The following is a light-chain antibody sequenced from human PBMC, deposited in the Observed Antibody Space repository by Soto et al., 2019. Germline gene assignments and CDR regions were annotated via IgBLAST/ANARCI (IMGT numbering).Light chain of an antibody. V-gene: IGKV3-15*01. J-gene: IGKJ1*01. CDR2: GAS. CDR3: QQYSNWPET. CDR1: QSVSSY. Sequence: EIVMTQSPATLSVSPGERATLSCRASQSVSSYLAWYQQKPGQAPRLLISGASTRATGIPARFSGSGSGTDFTLTISSLQSEDFAVYYCQQYSNWPETFGQGTKVEIK.